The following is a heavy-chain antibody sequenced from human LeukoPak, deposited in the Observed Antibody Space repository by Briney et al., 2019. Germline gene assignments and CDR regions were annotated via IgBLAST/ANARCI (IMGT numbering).Heavy chain of an antibody. D-gene: IGHD2-2*01. J-gene: IGHJ5*02. V-gene: IGHV1-69*01. CDR3: ASRYCSSTSCYHFNWFDP. CDR2: IIPIFGTA. Sequence: SVKISCKASGGTFSSYAISWVRQAPGQGLEWMGGIIPIFGTANYAQKFQGRVTITADESTSTAYMELSSLRSEDTAVYYCASRYCSSTSCYHFNWFDPWGQGTLVTVSS. CDR1: GGTFSSYA.